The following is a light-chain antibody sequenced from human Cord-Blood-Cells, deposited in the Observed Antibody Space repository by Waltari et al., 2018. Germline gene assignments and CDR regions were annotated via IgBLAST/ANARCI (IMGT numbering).Light chain of an antibody. CDR1: QGISSY. CDR3: QQYYSYSLT. J-gene: IGKJ4*01. V-gene: IGKV1-8*01. Sequence: AIRMTQSPSPFSASTGDRVTITCRASQGISSYLAWYQQKTGKAPKLLIYAASTLQSGVPSRFSGSGSGTDFTLTISCLQSEDFATYYCQQYYSYSLTFGGGTKVEIK. CDR2: AAS.